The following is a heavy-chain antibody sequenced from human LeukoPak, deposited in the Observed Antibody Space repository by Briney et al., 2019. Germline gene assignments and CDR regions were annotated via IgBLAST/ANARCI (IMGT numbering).Heavy chain of an antibody. V-gene: IGHV1-69*01. J-gene: IGHJ4*02. Sequence: SVKVSCKASGGTFSSYAISWVRQAPAQGLEWMGGIIPIFGTANYAQKFQGRVTITADESTSTAYMELSSLRSEDTAVYYCARDRIAVAGNSDFDYWGQGTLVTVSS. CDR1: GGTFSSYA. CDR3: ARDRIAVAGNSDFDY. D-gene: IGHD6-19*01. CDR2: IIPIFGTA.